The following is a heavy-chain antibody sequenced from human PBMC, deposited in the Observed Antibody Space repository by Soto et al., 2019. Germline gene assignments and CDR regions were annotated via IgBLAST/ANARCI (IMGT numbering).Heavy chain of an antibody. CDR2: ISAYNGNT. Sequence: QVQLVQSGAEVKKPGASVKVSCKASGYTFSSYFISCGRQAPGQGLEWMGWISAYNGNTNYAQNPQGRVTMTTDTCTSTAELDLRSLRSEDTALYYCARDMPPVAYWGQGSLVSVSS. V-gene: IGHV1-18*01. CDR3: ARDMPPVAY. CDR1: GYTFSSYF. J-gene: IGHJ4*02. D-gene: IGHD2-2*01.